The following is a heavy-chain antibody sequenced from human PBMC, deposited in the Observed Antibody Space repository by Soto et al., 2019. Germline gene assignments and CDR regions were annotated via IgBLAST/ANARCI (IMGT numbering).Heavy chain of an antibody. Sequence: GGSLRLSCAASGFTFSSYSMNWVRQAPGKGLEWVSSISSSSSYIYYADSVKGRFTISRANAKTSLYLQRNSLKAEDTAAYYCARVTGIVVVPAATGDAFDIWGQGTMVTVSS. D-gene: IGHD2-2*01. CDR3: ARVTGIVVVPAATGDAFDI. J-gene: IGHJ3*02. CDR2: ISSSSSYI. CDR1: GFTFSSYS. V-gene: IGHV3-21*01.